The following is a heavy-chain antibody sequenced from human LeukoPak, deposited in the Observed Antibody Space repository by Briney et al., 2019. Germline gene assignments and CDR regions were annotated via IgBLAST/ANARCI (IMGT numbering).Heavy chain of an antibody. Sequence: SETLSLTCTVSGYSISSGYYWGWIRQPPGKGLEWIGSIYHSGSTYYNPSLKSRVTISVDTSKNQFSLTLSSVTAADTAVYYCARDTKPYFQDNWFDPWGQGTLVTVSS. CDR3: ARDTKPYFQDNWFDP. D-gene: IGHD2/OR15-2a*01. V-gene: IGHV4-38-2*02. CDR1: GYSISSGYY. J-gene: IGHJ5*02. CDR2: IYHSGST.